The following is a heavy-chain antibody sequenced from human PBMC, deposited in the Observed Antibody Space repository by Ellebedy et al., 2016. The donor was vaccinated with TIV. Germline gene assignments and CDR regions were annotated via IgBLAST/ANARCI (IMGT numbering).Heavy chain of an antibody. J-gene: IGHJ1*01. V-gene: IGHV3-30-3*01. CDR2: ISYDGSNK. D-gene: IGHD3-22*01. CDR1: GFTFSSYA. CDR3: ASLGNVNYYDSSGYHDFQH. Sequence: GESLKISXAASGFTFSSYAMHWVRQAPGKGLEWVAVISYDGSNKYYADSVQGRFTISRDNSDNMLYLQMNSLTVEDTAVYYCASLGNVNYYDSSGYHDFQHWGQGTLVTVSS.